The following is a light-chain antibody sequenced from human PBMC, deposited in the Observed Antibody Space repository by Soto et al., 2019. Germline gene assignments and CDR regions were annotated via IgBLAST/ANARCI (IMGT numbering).Light chain of an antibody. V-gene: IGKV3-20*01. J-gene: IGKJ1*01. CDR2: GAS. CDR3: QHYGSSRT. Sequence: ESVLTQSPCTLSLSPGERATLSCRASQSVTSTYLAWYQQIPGQAPRLLIFGASSRATGIPDRFSGSGSGTDFTLTISRLEPEDFAVYYCQHYGSSRTFGQGTKVDIK. CDR1: QSVTSTY.